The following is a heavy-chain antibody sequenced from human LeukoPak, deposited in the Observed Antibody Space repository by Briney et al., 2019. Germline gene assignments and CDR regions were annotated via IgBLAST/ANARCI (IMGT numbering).Heavy chain of an antibody. CDR3: ASHYIWESYRYIDN. V-gene: IGHV4-39*02. J-gene: IGHJ4*02. Sequence: PSETLSLTCTVSGASVGSSSYYWGWIRQTPERGLEWIVSMYYNGAIYYNPSLKSRVSISTDKAKNLFSLKLSSVTAADTAVYYCASHYIWESYRYIDNWGQGTLVTVSS. CDR1: GASVGSSSYY. CDR2: MYYNGAI. D-gene: IGHD3-16*02.